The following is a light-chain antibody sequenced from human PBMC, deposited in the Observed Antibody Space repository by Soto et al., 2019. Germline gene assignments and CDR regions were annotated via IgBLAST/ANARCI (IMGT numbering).Light chain of an antibody. Sequence: QPVLTQSPSASASLGASVKLTCTLSSGHSSYAIAWHQQQPEKGPRYLMKLNSDGSHSKGDGIPDRFSGSSSGAERYLTISRLQSEDGADYYCQTWGARILVFRRGAKVTVL. CDR3: QTWGARILV. CDR1: SGHSSYA. J-gene: IGLJ2*01. V-gene: IGLV4-69*01. CDR2: LNSDGSH.